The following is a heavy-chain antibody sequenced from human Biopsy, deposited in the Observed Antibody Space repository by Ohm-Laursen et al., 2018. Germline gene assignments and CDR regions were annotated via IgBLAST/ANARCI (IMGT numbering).Heavy chain of an antibody. CDR1: GFTFSSYA. Sequence: SRRLSCAASGFTFSSYAMNWVRQAPGKGLEWVSGITGSGGSTYYTDSVKGRFTISRDKSKNTLYLQMNSLRAEDTAVYYCAEIPSITMMTSWFDSWGQGTRVTVSS. D-gene: IGHD3-3*02. V-gene: IGHV3-23*01. J-gene: IGHJ5*01. CDR3: AEIPSITMMTSWFDS. CDR2: ITGSGGST.